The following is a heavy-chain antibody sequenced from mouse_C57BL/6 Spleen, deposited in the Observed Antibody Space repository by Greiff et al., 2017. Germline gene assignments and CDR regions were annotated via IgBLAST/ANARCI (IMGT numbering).Heavy chain of an antibody. CDR1: GYTFTSYW. CDR2: IDTSDSYT. V-gene: IGHV1-69*01. Sequence: QVQLQQPGAELVMPGASVKLSCKASGYTFTSYWMHWVKQRPGQGLEWIGEIDTSDSYTNYNQKFKGKSTLTVDKSYTTAYMQLSSLTSEDSAVYYCARSGTVVALYYYAMDYWGQGTSVTVSS. CDR3: ARSGTVVALYYYAMDY. D-gene: IGHD1-1*01. J-gene: IGHJ4*01.